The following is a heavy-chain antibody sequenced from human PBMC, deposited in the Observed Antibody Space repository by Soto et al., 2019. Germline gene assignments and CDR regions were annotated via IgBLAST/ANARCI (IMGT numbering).Heavy chain of an antibody. Sequence: GASVKVSCKASGGTFSTYAISWVRQAPGQGLEWVGGIIPIFGTANYAQKFQGRVTITADESTSTAYMELSSLRSEDTAVYYCARPPEYYDSRWGPYYFDYWGQGTLVTVSS. D-gene: IGHD3-22*01. J-gene: IGHJ4*02. CDR3: ARPPEYYDSRWGPYYFDY. CDR1: GGTFSTYA. CDR2: IIPIFGTA. V-gene: IGHV1-69*13.